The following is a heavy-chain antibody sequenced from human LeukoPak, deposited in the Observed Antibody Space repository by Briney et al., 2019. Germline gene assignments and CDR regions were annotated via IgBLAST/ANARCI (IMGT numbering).Heavy chain of an antibody. CDR3: VTDRARLFWYFDL. V-gene: IGHV1-24*01. J-gene: IGHJ2*01. Sequence: GAVKVSCKVSGSTLTDLSIHWVRQAPGKGLEYMARSDPEDGATFHAQNFQGRVTMTEDTSTGTAYIYLSSLRSEDTAVYYCVTDRARLFWYFDLWGRGTLVLVSA. D-gene: IGHD3-10*01. CDR2: SDPEDGAT. CDR1: GSTLTDLS.